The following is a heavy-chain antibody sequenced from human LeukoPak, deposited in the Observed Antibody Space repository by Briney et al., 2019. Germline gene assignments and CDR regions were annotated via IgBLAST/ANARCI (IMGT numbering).Heavy chain of an antibody. D-gene: IGHD3-22*01. CDR1: GFTFTDFA. V-gene: IGHV3-23*01. Sequence: GGSLRLSCAASGFTFTDFAMNWVRQAPGKGLEWVSGIGGGGTNTDYADSVKGRFTISRDNSKNSLTLQMSSLRADDTAVYFCAKDARGYHRPIDHWGQGILVTVSS. CDR3: AKDARGYHRPIDH. J-gene: IGHJ4*02. CDR2: IGGGGTNT.